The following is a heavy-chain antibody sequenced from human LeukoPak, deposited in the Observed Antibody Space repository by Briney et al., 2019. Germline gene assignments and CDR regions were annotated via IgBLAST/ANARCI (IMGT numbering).Heavy chain of an antibody. D-gene: IGHD6-19*01. CDR2: INILSNYI. CDR1: GFTFSSYS. V-gene: IGHV3-21*01. Sequence: PGGSLRLSCAASGFTFSSYSMNWVRQAPGKGLEWVSSINILSNYIYYADSVKGRFTISRDNAKNSLYLQMNSLRAEDTAVYYCARERGYSAGWYDFDSWGQGTLVTVSS. CDR3: ARERGYSAGWYDFDS. J-gene: IGHJ4*02.